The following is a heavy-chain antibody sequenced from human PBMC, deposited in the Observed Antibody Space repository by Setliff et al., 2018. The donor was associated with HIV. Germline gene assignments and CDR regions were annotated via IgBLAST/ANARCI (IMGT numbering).Heavy chain of an antibody. CDR1: GFTFSSYT. Sequence: PGGSLRLSCAASGFTFSSYTMNWVRQAPGKGLEWISYISSSGSSIYPANSVKGRFIISRDNAKNALYLQMNSLRAEDTAVYYCARDWGEHYDSSGFSSWGQGTLVTVSS. V-gene: IGHV3-48*04. CDR3: ARDWGEHYDSSGFSS. CDR2: ISSSGSSI. J-gene: IGHJ5*02. D-gene: IGHD3-22*01.